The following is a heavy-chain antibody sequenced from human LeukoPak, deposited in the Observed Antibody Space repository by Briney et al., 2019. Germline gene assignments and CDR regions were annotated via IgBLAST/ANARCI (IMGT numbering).Heavy chain of an antibody. CDR3: ARSCSPDTFDI. Sequence: GGSLRLSCTVSGFTLSDHYLDWVRQAPGKGLEWVGRSRNKASGYTTEYAAAVKGRFTMSRDDSKNSLYLQMNSLKIDDTAVYYCARSCSPDTFDIWGQGTMVSVSS. CDR2: SRNKASGYTT. D-gene: IGHD2-15*01. V-gene: IGHV3-72*01. J-gene: IGHJ3*02. CDR1: GFTLSDHY.